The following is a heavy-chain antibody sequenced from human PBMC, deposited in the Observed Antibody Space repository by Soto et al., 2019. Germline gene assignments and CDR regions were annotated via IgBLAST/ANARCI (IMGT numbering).Heavy chain of an antibody. V-gene: IGHV2-5*02. D-gene: IGHD3-22*01. J-gene: IGHJ3*02. Sequence: QITLKESGPTLVKPTQTLTLTCTFSGFSLSTSGVGVGWIRQPPGKALEWLALIYWDDDKRYSPSLKSRLTTPKDTSQNQVVLTMTNMDPVDTATYYCAHRLAYYYDSSGYYENAFDIWGQGTMVTVSS. CDR2: IYWDDDK. CDR1: GFSLSTSGVG. CDR3: AHRLAYYYDSSGYYENAFDI.